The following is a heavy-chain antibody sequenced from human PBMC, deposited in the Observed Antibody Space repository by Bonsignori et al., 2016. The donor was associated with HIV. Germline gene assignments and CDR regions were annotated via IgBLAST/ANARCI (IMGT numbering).Heavy chain of an antibody. CDR2: IISVLGIA. Sequence: WVRQAPGQGLEWMGGIISVLGIANYAQKFQGRVTITADRSTSAAYMELSSLRSEDTAVYYCARGPYSRSSDYYYYYMDVWGKGTTVTVSS. D-gene: IGHD6-6*01. CDR3: ARGPYSRSSDYYYYYMDV. V-gene: IGHV1-69*10. J-gene: IGHJ6*03.